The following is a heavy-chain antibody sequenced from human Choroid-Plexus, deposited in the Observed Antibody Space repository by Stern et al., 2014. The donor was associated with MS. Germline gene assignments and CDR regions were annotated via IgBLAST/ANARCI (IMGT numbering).Heavy chain of an antibody. Sequence: EVQLEESGGGLVKPGGSLRLSCAVSGFTFNNAWMGWVRLAPGKGVAWISRTKVSAAETAYAAPVKGRFIISRADSKTTLFLQMNGLITEDTAVYFCGADVSYQGSGEIDFWGQGTLVTVSS. J-gene: IGHJ4*02. CDR3: GADVSYQGSGEIDF. V-gene: IGHV3-15*01. D-gene: IGHD3-10*01. CDR1: GFTFNNAW. CDR2: TKVSAAETA.